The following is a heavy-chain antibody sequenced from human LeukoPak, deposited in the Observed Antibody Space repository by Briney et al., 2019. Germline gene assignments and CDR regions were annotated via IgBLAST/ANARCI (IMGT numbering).Heavy chain of an antibody. D-gene: IGHD4-17*01. CDR3: AGRPMTTVKRAYYFDY. V-gene: IGHV4-39*07. CDR1: GGSIRDTTYY. J-gene: IGHJ4*02. CDR2: IYYSGNT. Sequence: SETLSLTCTVSGGSIRDTTYYWGWIRQPPGKGLEWIGSIYYSGNTYYNPSLMSRVTISVDTSKNQFSLKLSSVTAADTAVYYCAGRPMTTVKRAYYFDYWGQGTLVTVSS.